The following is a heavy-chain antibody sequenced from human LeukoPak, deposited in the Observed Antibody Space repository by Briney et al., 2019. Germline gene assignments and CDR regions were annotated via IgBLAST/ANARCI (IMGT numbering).Heavy chain of an antibody. Sequence: GGSPRLSCAASGFTFSSYGMHWVRQAPGKGLEWVADISYDGSNKYYADSVKGRFTISRDNSKNTLYLQMNSLRAEDTAVYYCAKDQGYEEAMTRGYFDYWGQGTLVTVSS. J-gene: IGHJ4*02. D-gene: IGHD2-2*01. CDR3: AKDQGYEEAMTRGYFDY. V-gene: IGHV3-30*18. CDR2: ISYDGSNK. CDR1: GFTFSSYG.